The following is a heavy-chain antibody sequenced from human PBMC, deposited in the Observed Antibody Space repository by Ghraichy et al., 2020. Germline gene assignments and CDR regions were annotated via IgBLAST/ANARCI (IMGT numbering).Heavy chain of an antibody. CDR1: GFTFSSYA. Sequence: GGSLRLSCAASGFTFSSYAMSWVRQAPGKGLEWVSAINIRGGPTYYADSVKGRFTVSRDDSKNTLYLQMNSLRAEDTAVYYCYYDSSRNYWGQGTLVTVSS. CDR2: INIRGGPT. CDR3: YYDSSRNY. J-gene: IGHJ4*02. D-gene: IGHD3-22*01. V-gene: IGHV3-23*01.